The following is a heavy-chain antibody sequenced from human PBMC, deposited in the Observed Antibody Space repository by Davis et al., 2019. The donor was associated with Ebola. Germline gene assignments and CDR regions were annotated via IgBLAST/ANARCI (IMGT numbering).Heavy chain of an antibody. CDR2: ISGSGAGT. J-gene: IGHJ4*02. V-gene: IGHV3-23*01. Sequence: GESLKISCAASGFTFSSYAMSWVRQAPGKGPEWVATISGSGAGTYYADSVKGRFTTSRDNSKNTLYLQMSSLRAEDTAVYYCAREYYYDSSGYMNDYWGQGTLVTVSS. CDR3: AREYYYDSSGYMNDY. D-gene: IGHD3-22*01. CDR1: GFTFSSYA.